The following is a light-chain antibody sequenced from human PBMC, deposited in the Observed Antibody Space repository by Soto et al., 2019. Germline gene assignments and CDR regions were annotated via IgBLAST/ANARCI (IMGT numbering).Light chain of an antibody. CDR2: DVS. CDR3: QQYNNWPFS. CDR1: QGVTTN. V-gene: IGKV3-15*01. J-gene: IGKJ5*01. Sequence: EILMTQSQATLSVSPGERATLSCRAGQGVTTNFAWYQQKSGQSPRLLIYDVSIRATGVPARFSGTGSETDFTLTISGLQSEDSAVYFCQQYNNWPFSFGQGTRLEIK.